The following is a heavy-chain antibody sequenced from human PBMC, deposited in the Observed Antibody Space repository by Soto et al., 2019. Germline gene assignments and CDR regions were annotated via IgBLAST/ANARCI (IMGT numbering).Heavy chain of an antibody. J-gene: IGHJ4*02. CDR1: GDSISSSSYC. CDR3: ARQFSGSYPDFDN. V-gene: IGHV4-39*01. Sequence: SETLSLTCTVSGDSISSSSYCWAWIRQPPGKGLEWSGCIYDTGSTYYNPSLRSRVAISVDTSKNQFSLLLRSVTAADTAVYYCARQFSGSYPDFDNWGQGTLVTVSS. CDR2: IYDTGST. D-gene: IGHD1-26*01.